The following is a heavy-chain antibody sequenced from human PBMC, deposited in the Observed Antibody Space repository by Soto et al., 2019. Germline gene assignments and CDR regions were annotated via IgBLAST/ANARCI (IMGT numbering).Heavy chain of an antibody. V-gene: IGHV4-59*01. Sequence: SETLSLTGTVSGGSISGRCWSWVRQSPGKGLEWIGYFCYTGSTNYNPSLKSRVTISVDRSKTQCSLKLTSVTAADTAVYYCAKSHYDSSGYYIIDHWGQGTQVTVSS. J-gene: IGHJ5*02. CDR2: FCYTGST. CDR3: AKSHYDSSGYYIIDH. CDR1: GGSISGRC. D-gene: IGHD3-22*01.